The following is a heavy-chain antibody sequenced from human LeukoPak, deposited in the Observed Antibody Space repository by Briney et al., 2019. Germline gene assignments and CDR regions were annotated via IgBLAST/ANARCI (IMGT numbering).Heavy chain of an antibody. V-gene: IGHV5-51*01. CDR1: GYSFTSYW. Sequence: GESLKISCKGSGYSFTSYWIGWVRQMPGKGLEWMGIIYPGDSDTRYSPSFQGQVTISADKSISTAYLQWSSLKASDTAMYYCARQDSGSYYGYYYYYMDVWGKGTTVTVSS. D-gene: IGHD1-26*01. J-gene: IGHJ6*03. CDR3: ARQDSGSYYGYYYYYMDV. CDR2: IYPGDSDT.